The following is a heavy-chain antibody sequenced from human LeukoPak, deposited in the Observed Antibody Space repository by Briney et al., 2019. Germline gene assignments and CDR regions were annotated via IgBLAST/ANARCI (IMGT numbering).Heavy chain of an antibody. CDR1: GGSISSGGYY. J-gene: IGHJ4*01. CDR2: IYHSGST. Sequence: PSETLSLTCTVSGGSISSGGYYWSWIRQPPGKGLEWIGYIYHSGSTYYNPSLKSRVTISVDRSKNQFSLKLSSVTAADTAVYYCARDTTVVTPGFDYWGHGTLVTDSS. CDR3: ARDTTVVTPGFDY. D-gene: IGHD4-23*01. V-gene: IGHV4-30-2*01.